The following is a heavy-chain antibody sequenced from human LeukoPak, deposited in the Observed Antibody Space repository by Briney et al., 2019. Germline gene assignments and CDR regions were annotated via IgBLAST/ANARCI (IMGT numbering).Heavy chain of an antibody. D-gene: IGHD6-19*01. Sequence: PGGSLRLSCETSGFTFSSSWMNWVRQAPGKGLEWVANIKHDGSEKYYLDPVKGRFTISGDNAKNSMYLQMNSLSAEGTAVYYCVRASAGTYFDYWGQGTLVTVSS. CDR3: VRASAGTYFDY. CDR2: IKHDGSEK. CDR1: GFTFSSSW. J-gene: IGHJ4*02. V-gene: IGHV3-7*01.